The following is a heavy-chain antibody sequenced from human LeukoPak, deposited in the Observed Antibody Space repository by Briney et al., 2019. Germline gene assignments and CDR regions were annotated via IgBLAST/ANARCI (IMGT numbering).Heavy chain of an antibody. J-gene: IGHJ4*02. Sequence: GGSLRLSCAASGFTLSSYWMSWVRQAPGKGLEWVANIKYDGSEKDYVDSVKGRFTISRDNAKNSLYLQMNSLRAEDTAVYYCARDIAAPGLFFDYWGQGTLVTVSS. V-gene: IGHV3-7*01. CDR3: ARDIAAPGLFFDY. CDR2: IKYDGSEK. CDR1: GFTLSSYW. D-gene: IGHD6-13*01.